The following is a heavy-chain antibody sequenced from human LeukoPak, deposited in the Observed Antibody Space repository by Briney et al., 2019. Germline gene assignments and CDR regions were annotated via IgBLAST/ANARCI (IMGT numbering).Heavy chain of an antibody. CDR3: ARDRAAAGPLYYMDV. D-gene: IGHD6-13*01. CDR1: GFTFSSYS. CDR2: ISSSSSTI. J-gene: IGHJ6*03. Sequence: GGSLRLSCAASGFTFSSYSMNWVRQAPGKGLEWVSYISSSSSTIYYADSVKGRFTISRDNAKNSLYLQMNSLRAEDTAVYYCARDRAAAGPLYYMDVWGKGTTVTISS. V-gene: IGHV3-48*01.